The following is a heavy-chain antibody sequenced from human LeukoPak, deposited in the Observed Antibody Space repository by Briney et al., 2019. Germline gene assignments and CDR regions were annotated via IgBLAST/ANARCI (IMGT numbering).Heavy chain of an antibody. CDR2: VSGSGGST. V-gene: IGHV3-23*01. CDR1: GFTFSSYA. CDR3: ARTGWGTTVTTYSDY. D-gene: IGHD4-17*01. Sequence: GVSLRLSCAASGFTFSSYAMTWVRQAPGKGLEWVSGVSGSGGSTYYADSVKGRFTISRDNAKSSLYLQMNSLRAEDTAVYYCARTGWGTTVTTYSDYWGQGTLVTVSS. J-gene: IGHJ4*02.